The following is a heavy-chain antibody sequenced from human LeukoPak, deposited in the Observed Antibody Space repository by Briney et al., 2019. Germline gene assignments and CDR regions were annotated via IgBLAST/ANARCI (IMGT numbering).Heavy chain of an antibody. CDR1: GGSFSTYY. J-gene: IGHJ4*02. CDR3: ARAVIIFGAAVAKGFDC. CDR2: IYYSGST. V-gene: IGHV4-59*01. D-gene: IGHD3-3*01. Sequence: SETLSLTCTVSGGSFSTYYWSWIRQPPGKGLEWIGYIYYSGSTDYSPSLKSRVTMSLDTSKNQFSLNLNSVTAADTAVYYCARAVIIFGAAVAKGFDCWGREPWSPSPQ.